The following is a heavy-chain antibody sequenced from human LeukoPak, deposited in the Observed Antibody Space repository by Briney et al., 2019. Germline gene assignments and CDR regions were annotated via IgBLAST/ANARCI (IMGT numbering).Heavy chain of an antibody. Sequence: SETLSLTCTVSGGSISSHYWSWIRQPPGKGLEWMGYIYYSGSTNYNPSLKSRVTISVDTSKNQFSLKLSSVTAADTAVYYCARYYGSGSYYYYYMDVWGKGTTVTVSS. CDR3: ARYYGSGSYYYYYMDV. CDR2: IYYSGST. J-gene: IGHJ6*03. CDR1: GGSISSHY. V-gene: IGHV4-59*11. D-gene: IGHD3-10*01.